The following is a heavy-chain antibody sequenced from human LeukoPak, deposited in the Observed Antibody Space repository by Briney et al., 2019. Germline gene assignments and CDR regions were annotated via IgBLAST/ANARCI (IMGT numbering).Heavy chain of an antibody. CDR1: GGSVNSGDYY. CDR2: MYYSGST. J-gene: IGHJ5*02. V-gene: IGHV4-30-4*02. Sequence: PSETLSLTCTVSGGSVNSGDYYWSWIRQPPGKGLEWIGYMYYSGSTYYNPSLKSRATISVDTSKNQFSLKLTSVTAADTAVYYCARDYGGNSGWFDPWGQGTLVTVS. CDR3: ARDYGGNSGWFDP. D-gene: IGHD4-23*01.